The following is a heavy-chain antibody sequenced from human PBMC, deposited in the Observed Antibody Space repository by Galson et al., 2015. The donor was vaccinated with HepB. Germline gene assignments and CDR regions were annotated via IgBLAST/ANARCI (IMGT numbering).Heavy chain of an antibody. CDR1: GYTFTGYY. CDR2: INPNSGGT. D-gene: IGHD3-10*01. Sequence: SVKVSCKASGYTFTGYYMHWVRQAPGQGLEWMGRINPNSGGTNYAQKFQGRVTMTRDTSISTAYMELSRLRSDGTAVYYCARFLLSKRVSGSGSYYIRWFDPWGQGTLVTVSS. CDR3: ARFLLSKRVSGSGSYYIRWFDP. J-gene: IGHJ5*02. V-gene: IGHV1-2*06.